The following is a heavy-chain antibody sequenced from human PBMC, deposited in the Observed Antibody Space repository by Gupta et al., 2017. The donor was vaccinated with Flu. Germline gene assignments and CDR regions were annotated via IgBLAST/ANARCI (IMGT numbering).Heavy chain of an antibody. J-gene: IGHJ4*02. V-gene: IGHV3-30*03. CDR1: GFTLSSHG. CDR2: ISYDGSKK. CDR3: ARDIDTAMVTSHYFDL. D-gene: IGHD5-18*01. Sequence: GGGVAQPGTSLRLSCRGSGFTLSSHGMHWVRQAPGKGLEWVAVISYDGSKKRYADSVKGRFTISRDNSMNTLYLEVNSLRVEDTAMYFCARDIDTAMVTSHYFDLWGQGILVIASS.